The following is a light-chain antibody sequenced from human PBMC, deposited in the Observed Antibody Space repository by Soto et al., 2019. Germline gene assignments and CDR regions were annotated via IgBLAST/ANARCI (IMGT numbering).Light chain of an antibody. CDR1: SSDVGGYNY. CDR2: DVS. CDR3: SSYTSSSTLLVV. Sequence: QSALTQPASVSGSPGQSITISCTGTSSDVGGYNYVSWYQQHPGKAPKLMIYDVSNRPSGVSNRFSGSKSGNTASLTISGLQAEDEADYCSSYTSSSTLLVVFGGGTKLTVX. J-gene: IGLJ2*01. V-gene: IGLV2-14*01.